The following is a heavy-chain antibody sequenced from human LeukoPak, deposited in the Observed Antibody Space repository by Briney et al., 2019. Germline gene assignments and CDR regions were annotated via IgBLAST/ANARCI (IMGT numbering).Heavy chain of an antibody. Sequence: NPSETLSLTCTVSGGSISSSIYYWGWIRQPPGKGLEWIGSIYYSGSTYYNPSLKSRVTISVDTSKNQFSLKLSSVTAADTAVYYCASQDNAFDIWGQGTMVTVSS. J-gene: IGHJ3*02. CDR2: IYYSGST. V-gene: IGHV4-39*01. CDR1: GGSISSSIYY. CDR3: ASQDNAFDI.